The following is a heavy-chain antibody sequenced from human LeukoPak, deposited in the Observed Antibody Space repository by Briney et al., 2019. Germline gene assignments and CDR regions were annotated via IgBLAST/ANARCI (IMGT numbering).Heavy chain of an antibody. Sequence: ASVKVSCKASGYTFTDYYIHWVRQAPGEGLEWMGWINPNRGVADYSQKFQDRVTMTRDTSISTAYMELRRLRRDDTAFYYCARGRGKTSYYYDSSGPFSPRPDFDYWGQGTLVTVSS. V-gene: IGHV1-2*02. D-gene: IGHD3-22*01. CDR2: INPNRGVA. CDR3: ARGRGKTSYYYDSSGPFSPRPDFDY. CDR1: GYTFTDYY. J-gene: IGHJ4*02.